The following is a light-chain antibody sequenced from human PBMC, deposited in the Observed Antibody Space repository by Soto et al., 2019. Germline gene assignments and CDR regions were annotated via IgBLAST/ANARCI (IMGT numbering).Light chain of an antibody. J-gene: IGKJ1*01. Sequence: DIVMTQSPATLSVSPGERATLSSRASQSVSSNLAWYQQKPGQAPRLRIYGASTRATGIPARFSGSGSGTEFALTISSLQSEDFAVYYCHQYNNWPRTFGQGTKVEIK. CDR3: HQYNNWPRT. CDR1: QSVSSN. V-gene: IGKV3-15*01. CDR2: GAS.